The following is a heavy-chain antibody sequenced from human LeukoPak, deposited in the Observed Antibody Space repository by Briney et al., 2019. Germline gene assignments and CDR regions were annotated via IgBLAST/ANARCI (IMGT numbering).Heavy chain of an antibody. V-gene: IGHV3-21*01. CDR1: GFTLSRYS. CDR2: ISSSSKHI. D-gene: IGHD5-24*01. J-gene: IGHJ3*02. Sequence: AGGSLRLSCEASGFTLSRYSMNWVRQVPGKGLEWVSSISSSSKHIYYGDSLKGRFTVSRDNTINSLYLQMNSLRAEDTAVYYCATCRDGYTDAFDIWGQGTMVTVSS. CDR3: ATCRDGYTDAFDI.